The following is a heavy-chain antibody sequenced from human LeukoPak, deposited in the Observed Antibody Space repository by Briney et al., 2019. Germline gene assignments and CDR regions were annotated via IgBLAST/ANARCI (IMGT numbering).Heavy chain of an antibody. J-gene: IGHJ4*02. CDR1: GVRCRDAW. CDR3: TWMATVVTVDI. D-gene: IGHD4-23*01. V-gene: IGHV3-15*01. Sequence: CLIVSCSETGVRCRDAWLCWVRKAPGKRLEWIGRTIGGNGPADYAAPVKGRFTISRDYSKDTMYLHMNSLKTEDTAVYYCTWMATVVTVDIWGQGTLVTVSS. CDR2: TIGGNGPA.